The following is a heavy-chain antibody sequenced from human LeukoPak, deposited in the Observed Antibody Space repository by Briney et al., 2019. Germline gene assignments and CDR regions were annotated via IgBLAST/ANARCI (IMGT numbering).Heavy chain of an antibody. CDR3: ARTRRYYYDSSGYYDYDY. J-gene: IGHJ4*02. CDR2: INPNSGGT. D-gene: IGHD3-22*01. CDR1: GYTFTGYY. V-gene: IGHV1-2*06. Sequence: ASVKVSCKASGYTFTGYYMHWVRQAPGQGLEWMGRINPNSGGTNYAQKFQGRVTVSRDTSISTAYMELSRLRSDDTAVYYCARTRRYYYDSSGYYDYDYWGQGTLVTVSS.